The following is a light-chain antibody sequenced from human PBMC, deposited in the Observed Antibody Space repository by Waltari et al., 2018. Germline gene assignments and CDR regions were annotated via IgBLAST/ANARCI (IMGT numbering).Light chain of an antibody. CDR1: QDIKTS. V-gene: IGKV1-33*01. Sequence: EIQMTQSPSLLSASVGDRVAITCQASQDIKTSLNWFQQKPGKAPKLVIYDASDMETGVPSRFGGSGSGTHFTLTVRSLQPEDIATYFCQQYEDFPYTFGQGTKLEIK. J-gene: IGKJ2*01. CDR3: QQYEDFPYT. CDR2: DAS.